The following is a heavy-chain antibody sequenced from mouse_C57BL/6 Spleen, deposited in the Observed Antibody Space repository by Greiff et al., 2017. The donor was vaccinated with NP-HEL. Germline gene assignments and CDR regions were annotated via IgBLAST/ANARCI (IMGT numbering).Heavy chain of an antibody. CDR2: IDPANGNT. CDR1: GFNIKNTY. Sequence: VTLKESVAELVRPGASVKLSCTASGFNIKNTYMHWVKQRPEQGLEWIGRIDPANGNTKYAPKFQGKATITADTSSNTAYLQLSSLTSEDTAIYYCARSSTVVATNFDYWGQGTTLTVSS. V-gene: IGHV14-3*01. J-gene: IGHJ2*01. D-gene: IGHD1-1*01. CDR3: ARSSTVVATNFDY.